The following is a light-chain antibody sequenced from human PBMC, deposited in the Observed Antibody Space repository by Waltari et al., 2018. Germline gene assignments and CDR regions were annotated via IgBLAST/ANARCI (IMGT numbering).Light chain of an antibody. V-gene: IGKV4-1*01. J-gene: IGKJ1*01. CDR1: KSVFYSPNNKNY. CDR3: QQYYSTPPT. CDR2: WAS. Sequence: DIVMTQSPDSLAVSLGERATINSQSSKSVFYSPNNKNYLAWYQQTPGQPPKLHIYWASIRESGVPDRFSGSGSGTDFTLTISSLQAEDVAVYYCQQYYSTPPTFGQGTKVEIK.